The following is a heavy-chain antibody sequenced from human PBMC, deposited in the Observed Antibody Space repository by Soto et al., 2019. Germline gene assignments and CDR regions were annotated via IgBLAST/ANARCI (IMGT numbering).Heavy chain of an antibody. CDR3: ARVRATPLYYYYGMDV. CDR1: GFTFSSYA. V-gene: IGHV3-30-3*01. Sequence: PGGSLRLSCAASGFTFSSYAMHWVRQAPGKGLEWVAVISYDGSNKYYADSVKGRFTISRDNSKNTLYLQMNSLRAEDTAVYYCARVRATPLYYYYGMDVWGQGTTVTVSS. J-gene: IGHJ6*02. CDR2: ISYDGSNK.